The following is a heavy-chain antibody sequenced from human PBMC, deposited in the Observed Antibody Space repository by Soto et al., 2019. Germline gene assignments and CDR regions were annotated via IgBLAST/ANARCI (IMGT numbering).Heavy chain of an antibody. Sequence: SQTLSLTCTVSGGSLCPLYWNWIRQSGGKGLEWIGRVYISGSTNYHPSLKSRVAMSVDTSNNQFSLKVTSVTAADAAVYYCARGGRDGFGSWGQGTMGTVSS. CDR1: GGSLCPLY. J-gene: IGHJ3*02. V-gene: IGHV4-4*07. CDR3: ARGGRDGFGS. CDR2: VYISGST.